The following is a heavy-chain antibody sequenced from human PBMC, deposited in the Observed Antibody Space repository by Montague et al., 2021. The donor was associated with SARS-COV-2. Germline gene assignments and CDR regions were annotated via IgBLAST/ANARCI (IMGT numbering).Heavy chain of an antibody. J-gene: IGHJ5*02. CDR2: INYVGGS. V-gene: IGHV4-59*11. CDR3: ARATSVRGAVSWFDP. Sequence: SEILSLTCTVSGGSISSHFWSWIRQPPGKGLEWIAYINYVGGSNXNPSLKSRVNVSVETSKNQFSLKLTSLIAADTAVYYCARATSVRGAVSWFDPWGQGILVSVSS. CDR1: GGSISSHF. D-gene: IGHD3-10*02.